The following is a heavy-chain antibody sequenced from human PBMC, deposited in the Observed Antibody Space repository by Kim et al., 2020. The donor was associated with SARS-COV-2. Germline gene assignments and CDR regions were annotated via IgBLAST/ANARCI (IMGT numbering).Heavy chain of an antibody. V-gene: IGHV4-34*01. CDR1: GGSFSGYY. CDR3: ARGQDFWSGGWFDP. CDR2: INHSGST. Sequence: SETLSLTCAVYGGSFSGYYWSWIRQPPGKGLEWIGEINHSGSTNYNPSLKSRVTISVDTSKNQFSLKLSSVTAADTAVYYCARGQDFWSGGWFDPWGQGTLVTVSS. D-gene: IGHD3-3*01. J-gene: IGHJ5*02.